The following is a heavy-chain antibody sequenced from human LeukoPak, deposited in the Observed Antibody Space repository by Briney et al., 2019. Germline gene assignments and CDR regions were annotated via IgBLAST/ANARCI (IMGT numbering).Heavy chain of an antibody. J-gene: IGHJ5*02. D-gene: IGHD2-15*01. CDR1: GYSFTSYW. V-gene: IGHV5-51*01. CDR2: IYPGDSDT. Sequence: GEPLKISCKGSGYSFTSYWIGWVRQMPGKGLEWMGIIYPGDSDTRYSPSFQGQVTISADKSISTAYLQWSSLKASDTAMYYCARHQNYCSGGSCYLNWFDPWGQGTLVTVS. CDR3: ARHQNYCSGGSCYLNWFDP.